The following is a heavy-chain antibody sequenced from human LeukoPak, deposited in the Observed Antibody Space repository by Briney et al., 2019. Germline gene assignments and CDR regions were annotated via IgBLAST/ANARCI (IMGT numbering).Heavy chain of an antibody. CDR1: GGSLSSGDYY. V-gene: IGHV4-30-4*08. CDR2: IYYSGST. J-gene: IGHJ4*02. Sequence: SQTLSLTCTVSGGSLSSGDYYWSWIRQPPGKGLEWIGYIYYSGSTYYNPSLKSRVTISVDTSKNQFSLKLSSVTAADTAVYYCARERLQDLTMGYWGQGTLVTVSS. CDR3: ARERLQDLTMGY. D-gene: IGHD4/OR15-4a*01.